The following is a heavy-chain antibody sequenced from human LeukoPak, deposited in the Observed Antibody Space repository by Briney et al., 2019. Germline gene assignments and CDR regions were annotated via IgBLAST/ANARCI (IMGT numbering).Heavy chain of an antibody. CDR3: VPKGTEGY. Sequence: GRSLRLSCAASGFTFNAYFMHWVRQAPGKGLEWLAVMSYDEINKYYADSVKGRFSISRDNSKNTLYLQMSSLRAEDTAVYYCVPKGTEGYWGQGTLVTVSS. V-gene: IGHV3-30*14. CDR2: MSYDEINK. CDR1: GFTFNAYF. J-gene: IGHJ4*02.